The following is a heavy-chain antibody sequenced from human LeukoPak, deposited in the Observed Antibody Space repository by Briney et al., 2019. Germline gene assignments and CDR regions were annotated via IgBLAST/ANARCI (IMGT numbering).Heavy chain of an antibody. Sequence: PSGTLSLTCAVYGGSFSGYYWSWIRQPPGKGLEWIGEINHSGSTNYNPSLKSRVAISVDTSKNQFSLKLSSVTAADTAVYYCARNLRYCSSTSCYLYYYGMDVWGKGTTVTVSS. CDR2: INHSGST. CDR3: ARNLRYCSSTSCYLYYYGMDV. CDR1: GGSFSGYY. D-gene: IGHD2-2*01. V-gene: IGHV4-34*01. J-gene: IGHJ6*04.